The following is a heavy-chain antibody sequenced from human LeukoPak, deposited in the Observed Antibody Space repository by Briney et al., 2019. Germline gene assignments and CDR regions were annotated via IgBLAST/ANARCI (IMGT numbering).Heavy chain of an antibody. J-gene: IGHJ5*02. CDR1: GFTFSNYA. CDR2: IGGGPT. Sequence: TGGSLRLSCVASGFTFSNYAMNWVRQAPGRGLEWVSVIGGGPTFYADSVKGRFTISRDDSRNTVYLQMNSLRAEDTAVYYCARDLIPRRVGWFDPWGQGTLVTVSS. CDR3: ARDLIPRRVGWFDP. V-gene: IGHV3-23*01.